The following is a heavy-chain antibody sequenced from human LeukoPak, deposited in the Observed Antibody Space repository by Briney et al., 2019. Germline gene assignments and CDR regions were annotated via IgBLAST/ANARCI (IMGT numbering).Heavy chain of an antibody. J-gene: IGHJ4*02. CDR3: ARSITMVRGVIPGCDY. V-gene: IGHV3-48*03. CDR1: GFTFSSYE. Sequence: PLGGSLRLSCAASGFTFSSYEMNWVRQAPGKGLEWVSYISSSGSTIYYADSVKGRFTISRDNAKNSLYLQMNSLRAEDTAVYYCARSITMVRGVIPGCDYWGQGTLVTVSS. D-gene: IGHD3-10*01. CDR2: ISSSGSTI.